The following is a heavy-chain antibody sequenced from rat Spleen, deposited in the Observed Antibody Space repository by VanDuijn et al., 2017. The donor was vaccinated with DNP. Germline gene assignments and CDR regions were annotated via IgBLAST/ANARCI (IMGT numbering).Heavy chain of an antibody. CDR3: ARHGRRVFDY. D-gene: IGHD1-11*01. J-gene: IGHJ2*01. V-gene: IGHV5-22*01. CDR1: GFTFSDYN. CDR2: ISYDGGST. Sequence: EVQLVESGGGLVQPGGSLKLSCAASGFTFSDYNMAWVRQAPTKGLEWVAYISYDGGSTSYGDSVKGRFTISRDNAKNTLYLQMNSLRSEDMATYYCARHGRRVFDYWGQGVMVTVSS.